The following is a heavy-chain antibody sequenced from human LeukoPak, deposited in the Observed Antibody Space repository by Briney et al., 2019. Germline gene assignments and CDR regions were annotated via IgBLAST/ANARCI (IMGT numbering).Heavy chain of an antibody. Sequence: GGSLRLSCVASGFTVSSNYMSWVRQAPGKGLEWGSVIYSGGNTYYADSVKGRFTISRDNSKNTLFLQMNSLRAEDTAVYYCARTRIPDYDSSGYYYFDYWGQGTLVTVSS. D-gene: IGHD3-22*01. CDR2: IYSGGNT. V-gene: IGHV3-53*01. J-gene: IGHJ4*02. CDR3: ARTRIPDYDSSGYYYFDY. CDR1: GFTVSSNY.